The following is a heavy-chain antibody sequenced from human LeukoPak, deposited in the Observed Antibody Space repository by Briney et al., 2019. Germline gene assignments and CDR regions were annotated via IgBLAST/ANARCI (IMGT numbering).Heavy chain of an antibody. D-gene: IGHD6-19*01. Sequence: GGSLRLSCAASGFTVSSNYMSWVRQAPGKGLEWVLHIYSGGSTYYRDSVKGRFTISRDESKNTLYLQMNSLRAEDTAVYYCARNRVAVTGQRFYMDVWGKGATVTVSS. J-gene: IGHJ6*03. CDR2: IYSGGST. V-gene: IGHV3-53*01. CDR3: ARNRVAVTGQRFYMDV. CDR1: GFTVSSNY.